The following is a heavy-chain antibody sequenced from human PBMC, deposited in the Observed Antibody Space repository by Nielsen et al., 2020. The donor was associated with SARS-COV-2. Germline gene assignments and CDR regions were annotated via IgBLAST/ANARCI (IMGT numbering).Heavy chain of an antibody. Sequence: ASVKVSCKASGYIFTDYDIHWVRQAPGQRLEWMGLINVGRGNTKYSQNFQSRVTLTRETSASTAYMELSSLTNEDTALYYCARLRGNWFDSWGPGTLVTVSS. V-gene: IGHV1-3*01. J-gene: IGHJ5*01. CDR2: INVGRGNT. CDR1: GYIFTDYD. CDR3: ARLRGNWFDS.